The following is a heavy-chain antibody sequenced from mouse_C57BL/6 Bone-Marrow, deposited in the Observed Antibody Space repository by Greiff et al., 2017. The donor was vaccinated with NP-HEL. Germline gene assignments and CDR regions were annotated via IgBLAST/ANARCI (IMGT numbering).Heavy chain of an antibody. CDR2: INPNDGGT. CDR3: ARDSGYAFDY. Sequence: QVQLQQPGTELVKPGASVKLSCKASGYTFTSYWMHWLKQRPGQGLEWIGNINPNDGGTTDNEKFKTKATLTVDKSSSTAYMQLSSLTSEDSAVDYCARDSGYAFDYWGRGNTLTVSS. D-gene: IGHD3-2*02. J-gene: IGHJ2*01. CDR1: GYTFTSYW. V-gene: IGHV1-53*01.